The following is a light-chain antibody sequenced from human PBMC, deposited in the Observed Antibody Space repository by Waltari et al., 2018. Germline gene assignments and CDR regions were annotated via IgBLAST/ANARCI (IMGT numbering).Light chain of an antibody. CDR3: QHYVRLPVS. CDR2: GAS. CDR1: QSVSRS. V-gene: IGKV3-20*01. J-gene: IGKJ1*01. Sequence: EIVLTQSPGTLSLYPGERATPSCRASQSVSRSLAWYQQKPGQAPRLLIYGASSRATGVPDRFSGSGSGTDFSLTISRLEPEDFAVYYCQHYVRLPVSFGQGTKVEIK.